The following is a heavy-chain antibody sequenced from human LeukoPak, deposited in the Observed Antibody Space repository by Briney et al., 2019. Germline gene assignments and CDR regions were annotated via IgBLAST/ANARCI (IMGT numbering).Heavy chain of an antibody. J-gene: IGHJ4*02. CDR1: GFTFSTYA. CDR3: AKLPYCGGDCYPFDY. Sequence: PGGSLRLSCVASGFTFSTYAMSWVRQAPGKGLEWVSVIGGSGTTTYYADSVKGRFTISRDNSKNTLYLQMNSLRAEDTAVYYCAKLPYCGGDCYPFDYWGQGTLSPSPQ. D-gene: IGHD2-21*02. V-gene: IGHV3-23*01. CDR2: IGGSGTTT.